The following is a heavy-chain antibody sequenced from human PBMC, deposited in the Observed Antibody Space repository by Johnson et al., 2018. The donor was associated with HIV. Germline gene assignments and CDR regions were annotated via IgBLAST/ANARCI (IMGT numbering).Heavy chain of an antibody. J-gene: IGHJ3*02. CDR1: GFIFSSYG. CDR3: AKDIVVMAEYLDDAFDI. V-gene: IGHV3-33*06. CDR2: IWYDGSNK. D-gene: IGHD2-8*01. Sequence: QVQLVESGGGVVQPGRSLRLSCAASGFIFSSYGMHWVRQAPGKGLEWVAVIWYDGSNKHYADSVKGRFTISRDSSKNTLYLQMNSLRAEDTAVYYCAKDIVVMAEYLDDAFDIWGQGTRVTVSS.